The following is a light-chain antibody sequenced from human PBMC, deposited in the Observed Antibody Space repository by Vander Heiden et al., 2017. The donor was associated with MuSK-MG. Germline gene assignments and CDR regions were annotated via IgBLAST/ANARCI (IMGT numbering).Light chain of an antibody. J-gene: IGLJ2*01. Sequence: QLVLTQSPSASASLGASVTLTCTLSSGHSSYAIAWHQQQPEKGPRYLMKLNSDGSHSKGDGIPDRFSGSSSGAERYLTIASLQSEDEADYYCQTWGTGIQVVGGGTKLTVL. CDR3: QTWGTGIQV. CDR2: LNSDGSH. V-gene: IGLV4-69*01. CDR1: SGHSSYA.